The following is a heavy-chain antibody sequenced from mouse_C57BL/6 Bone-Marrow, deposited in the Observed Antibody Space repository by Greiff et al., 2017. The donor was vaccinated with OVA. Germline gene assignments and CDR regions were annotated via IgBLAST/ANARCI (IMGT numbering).Heavy chain of an antibody. CDR3: ARPLITTGAMDY. CDR1: GYTFTGYW. Sequence: VQLKESGAELMKPGASVKLSCKATGYTFTGYWIEWVKQRPGHGLEWIGRIDPEDGETKYAPKFQGKATITADTSSNTAYLQLSSLTSEDTAVYYCARPLITTGAMDYWGQGTSVTVSS. D-gene: IGHD1-1*01. V-gene: IGHV14-2*01. J-gene: IGHJ4*01. CDR2: IDPEDGET.